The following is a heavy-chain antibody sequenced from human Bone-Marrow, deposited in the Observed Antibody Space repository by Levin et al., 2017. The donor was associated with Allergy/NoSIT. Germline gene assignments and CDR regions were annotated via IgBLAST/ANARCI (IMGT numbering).Heavy chain of an antibody. CDR1: GGTFSSYA. CDR3: ATLSSITAYYDYGMDV. CDR2: IIPIFGTA. Sequence: KISCKASGGTFSSYAISWVRQAPGQGLEWMGGIIPIFGTANYAQKFQGRVTITADESTSTAYMELSSLRSEDTAVYYCATLSSITAYYDYGMDVWGQGTTVTVSS. J-gene: IGHJ6*02. V-gene: IGHV1-69*01. D-gene: IGHD2-2*01.